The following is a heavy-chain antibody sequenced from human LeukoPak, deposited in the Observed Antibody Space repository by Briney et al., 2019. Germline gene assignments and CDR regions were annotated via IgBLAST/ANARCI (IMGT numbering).Heavy chain of an antibody. D-gene: IGHD5-12*01. J-gene: IGHJ4*02. CDR1: GFIFDDFT. Sequence: GGSLRLSCAASGFIFDDFTLHWVRQAPGKGLGWVSLINWDGGSTYYADSVKARFTISRDNSKNSLYLQMDSLTTEDTAFYYCAKGDVDSPMNFYHWGQGTLVTVSS. CDR2: INWDGGST. CDR3: AKGDVDSPMNFYH. V-gene: IGHV3-43*01.